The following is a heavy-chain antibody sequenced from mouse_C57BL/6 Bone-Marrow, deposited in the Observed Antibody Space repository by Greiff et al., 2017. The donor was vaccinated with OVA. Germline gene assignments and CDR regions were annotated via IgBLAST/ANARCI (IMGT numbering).Heavy chain of an antibody. V-gene: IGHV1-26*01. CDR3: ARNGLYYSNPYYAMDY. CDR1: GYTFTDYY. CDR2: INPNNGGT. J-gene: IGHJ4*01. Sequence: VQLQQSGPELVKPGASVKISCKASGYTFTDYYMNWVKQSHGKSLEWIGDINPNNGGTSYNQKFKGKATLTVDKSSSTAYMELRSLTSEDSAVYYCARNGLYYSNPYYAMDYWGQGTSVTVSS. D-gene: IGHD2-5*01.